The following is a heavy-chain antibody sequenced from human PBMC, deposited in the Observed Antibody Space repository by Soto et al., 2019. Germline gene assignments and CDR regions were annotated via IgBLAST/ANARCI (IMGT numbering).Heavy chain of an antibody. D-gene: IGHD1-26*01. CDR1: GGTFSSYA. V-gene: IGHV1-69*13. CDR2: IIPIFGTA. CDR3: ARENSGSYGINFDY. Sequence: GASVKVSCKASGGTFSSYAISWVRQAPGQGLEWMGGIIPIFGTANYAQKFQGRVTITADESTSTAYMELSSLRSDDTAVYYCARENSGSYGINFDYWGQGTLVTVSS. J-gene: IGHJ4*02.